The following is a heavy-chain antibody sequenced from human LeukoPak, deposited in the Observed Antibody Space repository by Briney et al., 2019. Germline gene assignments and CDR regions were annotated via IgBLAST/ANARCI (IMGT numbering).Heavy chain of an antibody. CDR2: VGNKVSNYAT. CDR3: AGNYDSWTGLNY. CDR1: GFTFSGSA. D-gene: IGHD3-3*01. V-gene: IGHV3-73*01. Sequence: GGSLRLSCAASGFTFSGSAMHWVRQASGRGLEWVGHVGNKVSNYATEYAASLRGRFTISRDDSKDTAYLQVNSLKTEDTAVYYCAGNYDSWTGLNYWGQGTLVTVSS. J-gene: IGHJ4*02.